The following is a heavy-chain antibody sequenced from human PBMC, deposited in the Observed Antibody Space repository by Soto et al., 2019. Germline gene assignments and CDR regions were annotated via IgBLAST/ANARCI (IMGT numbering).Heavy chain of an antibody. J-gene: IGHJ4*02. CDR3: ARDSQWLDPPAI. CDR1: GFTVSSNY. D-gene: IGHD6-19*01. Sequence: GGSLRLSCAASGFTVSSNYMSWVRQAPGKGLEWVSVIYSGGSTYYADSVKGRFTISRDNSKNTLYLQMNSLRAEDTAVYYCARDSQWLDPPAIGGQGTLVTVSS. CDR2: IYSGGST. V-gene: IGHV3-66*01.